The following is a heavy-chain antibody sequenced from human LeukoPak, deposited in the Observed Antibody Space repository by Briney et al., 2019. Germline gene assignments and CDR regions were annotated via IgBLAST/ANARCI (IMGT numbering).Heavy chain of an antibody. V-gene: IGHV3-30*02. CDR2: IRYDGSNK. Sequence: PGGSLRLSCAASGFTFSSYGMHWVRQAPGKGLEWVAFIRYDGSNKYYADSVKGRFTISRDNSKNTLYLQMNSLRAEDTAVYYCAKEGYYDSSGYIAPDYWGQGTLVTVFS. D-gene: IGHD3-22*01. CDR1: GFTFSSYG. J-gene: IGHJ4*02. CDR3: AKEGYYDSSGYIAPDY.